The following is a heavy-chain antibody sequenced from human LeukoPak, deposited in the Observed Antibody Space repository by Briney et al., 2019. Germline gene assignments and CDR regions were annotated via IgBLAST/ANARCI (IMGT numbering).Heavy chain of an antibody. CDR2: IRTRSHNVPP. CDR3: TLPGTGNYYRF. CDR1: GFSFSASS. J-gene: IGHJ4*02. Sequence: PGGSLRLSCAASGFSFSASSMHWVRQASGQRLEWVGRIRTRSHNVPPVYAASVDGRFTISRDDSKNTMYLHMSSLKTADTAVYYCTLPGTGNYYRFWGQGTLVTVSS. D-gene: IGHD1-1*01. V-gene: IGHV3-73*01.